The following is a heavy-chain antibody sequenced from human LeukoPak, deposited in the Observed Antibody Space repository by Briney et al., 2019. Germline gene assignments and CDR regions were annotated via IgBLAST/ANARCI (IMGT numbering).Heavy chain of an antibody. D-gene: IGHD2-2*01. J-gene: IGHJ5*02. V-gene: IGHV4-61*02. CDR1: GGSISSGSYY. Sequence: SETLSLTCTVSGGSISSGSYYWSWIRQPAGKGLEWIGRIYTSGSTNYNPSLKSRVTISVDTSKNQFSLKLSSVTAADTAVHYCARAPQVPAAIGDWFDPWGQGTLVTVSS. CDR2: IYTSGST. CDR3: ARAPQVPAAIGDWFDP.